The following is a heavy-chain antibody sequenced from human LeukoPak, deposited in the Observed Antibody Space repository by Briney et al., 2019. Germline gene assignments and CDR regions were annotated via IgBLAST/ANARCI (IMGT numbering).Heavy chain of an antibody. CDR1: GFTFSTYA. J-gene: IGHJ4*02. V-gene: IGHV3-30*04. D-gene: IGHD4-17*01. Sequence: GGSLRLSCAASGFTFSTYAMHWVRQAPGKGLEWVTVISYDGSTKYYADSVRGRFTISRDNSKDTVYLQMRSLRPEDTAVYYCARDLDPPIDYGDYITDYWGQGTLVTVSS. CDR3: ARDLDPPIDYGDYITDY. CDR2: ISYDGSTK.